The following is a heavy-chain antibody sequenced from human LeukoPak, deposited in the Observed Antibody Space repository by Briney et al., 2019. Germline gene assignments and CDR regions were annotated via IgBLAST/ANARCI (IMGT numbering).Heavy chain of an antibody. CDR2: IYYSGST. J-gene: IGHJ5*02. CDR1: GGSISSGGYY. V-gene: IGHV4-61*08. Sequence: SETLSLTCTVSGGSISSGGYYWSWIRQPPGKGLEWIGYIYYSGSTNYNPSLKSRVTMSLDTSKKQFSLKLSSVTAADTAVYYCARDFLSDFWSGYYRNHWFDPWGQGTLVTVSS. D-gene: IGHD3-3*01. CDR3: ARDFLSDFWSGYYRNHWFDP.